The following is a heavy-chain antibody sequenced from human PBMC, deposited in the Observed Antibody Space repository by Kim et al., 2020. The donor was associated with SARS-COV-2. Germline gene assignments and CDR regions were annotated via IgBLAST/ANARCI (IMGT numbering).Heavy chain of an antibody. D-gene: IGHD2-21*01. J-gene: IGHJ4*02. CDR2: IYYSGST. Sequence: SETLSLTCTVSGGSISSYYWSWIRQPPGKGLEWIGYIYYSGSTNYNPSLKSRVTISVDTSKNQFSLKLSSVTAADTAVYYCARGYLYCGGDCYTYYFDYWGQGTLVTVSS. CDR1: GGSISSYY. CDR3: ARGYLYCGGDCYTYYFDY. V-gene: IGHV4-59*01.